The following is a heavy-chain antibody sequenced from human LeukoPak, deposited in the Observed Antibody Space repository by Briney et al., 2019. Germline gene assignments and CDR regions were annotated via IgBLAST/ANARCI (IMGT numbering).Heavy chain of an antibody. CDR2: IYTSGST. CDR3: ARGAEDSYGYPNFDY. J-gene: IGHJ4*02. D-gene: IGHD5-18*01. Sequence: PSETLSLTCTVSGGSVSSYYWSWIRQPAGKGLEWIGRIYTSGSTNYNPSLKSRVTMSVDTSKNQFSLKLSSVTAADTAVYYCARGAEDSYGYPNFDYWGQGTLVTVSS. V-gene: IGHV4-4*07. CDR1: GGSVSSYY.